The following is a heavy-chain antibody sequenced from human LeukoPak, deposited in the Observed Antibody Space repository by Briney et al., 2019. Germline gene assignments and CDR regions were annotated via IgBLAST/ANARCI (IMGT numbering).Heavy chain of an antibody. D-gene: IGHD1-1*01. V-gene: IGHV1-8*01. CDR3: ASEVQLDHDAFDI. CDR1: GYTFTSYD. CDR2: MNPNSGNT. Sequence: ASVKVSCKASGYTFTSYDINWVRQATGQGLEWMGWMNPNSGNTGYAQKFQGRVTMTRNTSISTAYMELSSLRSEDTAVYCCASEVQLDHDAFDIWGQGTMVTVSS. J-gene: IGHJ3*02.